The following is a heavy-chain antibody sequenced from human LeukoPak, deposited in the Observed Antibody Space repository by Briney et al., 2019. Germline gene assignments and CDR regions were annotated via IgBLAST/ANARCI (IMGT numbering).Heavy chain of an antibody. Sequence: ASVRVSCKASGYSFTSYGFNWVRQAPGQGLEWMGWMSAYNGKTNYAHSLQGRVTVTADTSTSTAYMELSSLRSEDTAVYYCATEHSSRGDFDYWGQETLVTVSS. J-gene: IGHJ4*02. CDR1: GYSFTSYG. CDR3: ATEHSSRGDFDY. D-gene: IGHD6-13*01. CDR2: MSAYNGKT. V-gene: IGHV1-18*01.